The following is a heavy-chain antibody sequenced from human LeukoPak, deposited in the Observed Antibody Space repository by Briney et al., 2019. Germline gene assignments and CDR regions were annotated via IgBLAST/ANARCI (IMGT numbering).Heavy chain of an antibody. Sequence: SETLSLTCAVYGGSFSGYYWSWIRQPPGKGLEWIGEINHSGSTNYNPSLKSRVTISVDTSKNQFSLKLSSVTAADTAVYYCARARRITMIVVANWFDPWGQGTLVTVSS. CDR2: INHSGST. V-gene: IGHV4-34*01. J-gene: IGHJ5*02. D-gene: IGHD3-22*01. CDR3: ARARRITMIVVANWFDP. CDR1: GGSFSGYY.